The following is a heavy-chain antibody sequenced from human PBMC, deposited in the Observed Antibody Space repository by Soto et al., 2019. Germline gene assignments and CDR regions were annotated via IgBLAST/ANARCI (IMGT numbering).Heavy chain of an antibody. CDR1: GGSVSSGSYY. CDR2: IYYSGST. Sequence: SETLSLTCTVSGGSVSSGSYYWSWIRQPPGKGLEWIGYIYYSGSTNYNPSLKSRVTISVDKSKNQFSLKLSSVTAADTAVYYCARSYYDILTGFYGMDVWGQGTTVTVSS. D-gene: IGHD3-9*01. CDR3: ARSYYDILTGFYGMDV. J-gene: IGHJ6*02. V-gene: IGHV4-61*01.